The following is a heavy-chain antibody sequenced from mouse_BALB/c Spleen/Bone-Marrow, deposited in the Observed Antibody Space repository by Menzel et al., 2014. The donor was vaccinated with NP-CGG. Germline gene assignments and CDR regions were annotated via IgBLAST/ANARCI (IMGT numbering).Heavy chain of an antibody. J-gene: IGHJ3*01. Sequence: VQLQQSGAELVKPGASVKLSCTASGFNIKDTYMHWVKQRPEQGLEWIGRIDPANGNIKYDPKFQGKATITADTSSNPASLAARHLTSGGPSLFYRAPQYHRPVFCNWGQRTSVNFSS. D-gene: IGHD5-1-1*01. V-gene: IGHV14-3*02. CDR1: GFNIKDTY. CDR3: APQYHRPVFCN. CDR2: IDPANGNI.